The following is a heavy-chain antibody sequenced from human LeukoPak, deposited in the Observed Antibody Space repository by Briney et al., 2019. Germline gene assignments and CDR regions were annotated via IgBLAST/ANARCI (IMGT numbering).Heavy chain of an antibody. CDR3: AKEIRTVAGTGVDY. CDR2: ISNSGSGT. D-gene: IGHD6-19*01. V-gene: IGHV3-23*01. J-gene: IGHJ4*02. Sequence: GGSLRLSCAASGFTFYSYAMSWVRQAPGKGLEWVSSISNSGSGTYYADSVKGRFTISRDNSKNTLYLQMNSLRAEDTAVYYCAKEIRTVAGTGVDYWGLGTLVTVSS. CDR1: GFTFYSYA.